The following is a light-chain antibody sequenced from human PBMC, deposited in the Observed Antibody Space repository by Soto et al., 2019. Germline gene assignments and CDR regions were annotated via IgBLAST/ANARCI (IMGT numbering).Light chain of an antibody. J-gene: IGLJ1*01. Sequence: QSVLTQPPSVSGAPGQRVTISCTGSSSNIGAGYYVHWYQQLPGTAPKLLIYGNSNRPSGVPDRFSGSKSGTSASLAITGLQADDEADYYCQSYDSSLSAYVFGTGTKVTVL. CDR2: GNS. CDR1: SSNIGAGYY. CDR3: QSYDSSLSAYV. V-gene: IGLV1-40*01.